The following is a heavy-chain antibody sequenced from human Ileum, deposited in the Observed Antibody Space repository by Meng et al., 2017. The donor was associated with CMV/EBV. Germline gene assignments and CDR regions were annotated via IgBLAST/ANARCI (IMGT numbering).Heavy chain of an antibody. Sequence: LQLQGSGPGLVKPSETLSLTCTVSGASISRSTYYWGWIRQPPGKGLEWIGSIYYSGGTYYNPSLKSRVTISVDTSKNQFSLKLNSVTAADTAVYYCASGDSLRAVDFWGQRTLVTVSS. J-gene: IGHJ4*02. CDR3: ASGDSLRAVDF. CDR2: IYYSGGT. CDR1: GASISRSTYY. D-gene: IGHD2-21*02. V-gene: IGHV4-39*07.